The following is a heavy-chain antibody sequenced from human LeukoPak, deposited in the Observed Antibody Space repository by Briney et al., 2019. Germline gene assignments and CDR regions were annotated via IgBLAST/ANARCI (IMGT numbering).Heavy chain of an antibody. CDR1: GYTLTELS. Sequence: ASVKVSCKVSGYTLTELSMHWARQAPGKGLERVGGFDPEDGETIYAQKFQGRVTMTEDTSTDTAYMELSSLRSEDTAVYYCATDLILVRGEDYGMDVWGQGTTVTVSS. CDR3: ATDLILVRGEDYGMDV. J-gene: IGHJ6*02. CDR2: FDPEDGET. D-gene: IGHD3-10*01. V-gene: IGHV1-24*01.